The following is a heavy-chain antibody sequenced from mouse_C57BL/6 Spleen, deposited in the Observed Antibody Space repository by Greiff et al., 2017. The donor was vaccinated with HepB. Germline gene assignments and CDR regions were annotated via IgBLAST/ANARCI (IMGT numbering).Heavy chain of an antibody. CDR2: IDPSDSYT. D-gene: IGHD6-2*01. Sequence: QVQLQQPGAELVKPGASVKLSCKASGYTFTSYWMQWVKQRPGQGLEWIGEIDPSDSYTNYNQKFKGKATLTVDTSSSTAYMQLSSLTSEDSAVYYCARSSPWFAYWGQGTLVTVSA. J-gene: IGHJ3*01. CDR3: ARSSPWFAY. V-gene: IGHV1-50*01. CDR1: GYTFTSYW.